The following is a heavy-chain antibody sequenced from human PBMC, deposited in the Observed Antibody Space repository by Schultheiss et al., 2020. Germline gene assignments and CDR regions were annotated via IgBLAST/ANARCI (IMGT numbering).Heavy chain of an antibody. Sequence: GESLKISCAASGFTVSSNYMSWVRQAPGKGLEWVSVIYSGGSTYYADSVKGRFTISRDNSKNTLYLQMNSLRAEDTAVYYCARDRTSWRNFDYWGQGTLVTVSA. D-gene: IGHD2-8*01. CDR3: ARDRTSWRNFDY. V-gene: IGHV3-66*01. CDR1: GFTVSSNY. J-gene: IGHJ4*02. CDR2: IYSGGST.